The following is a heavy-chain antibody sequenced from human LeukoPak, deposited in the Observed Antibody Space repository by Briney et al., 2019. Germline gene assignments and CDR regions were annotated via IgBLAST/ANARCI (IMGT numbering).Heavy chain of an antibody. D-gene: IGHD4-17*01. Sequence: GGSLRLSCAASGFAFSSYAMSWVRQAPGKGLEWVSAISGSGGSTYYADSVKGRFTISRDNSKNTLYLQMNSLRAEDTAVYYCAKVYGDYIKYYFDYWGQGTLVTVSS. CDR1: GFAFSSYA. CDR3: AKVYGDYIKYYFDY. J-gene: IGHJ4*02. V-gene: IGHV3-23*01. CDR2: ISGSGGST.